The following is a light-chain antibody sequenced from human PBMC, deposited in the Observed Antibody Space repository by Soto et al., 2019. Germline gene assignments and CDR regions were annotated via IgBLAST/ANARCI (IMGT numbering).Light chain of an antibody. J-gene: IGKJ3*01. CDR3: HQFGMSPFT. CDR2: GPS. V-gene: IGKV3-20*01. Sequence: EVVLTQSPGTLSLSPGESATLSCRASPSVSGNYFAWYQQRPGRAPRLLVYGPSVRAAGIPDRFRSSGSRTDFNLGINRVEPEDFAVYYCHQFGMSPFTFGPGTTLDIK. CDR1: PSVSGNY.